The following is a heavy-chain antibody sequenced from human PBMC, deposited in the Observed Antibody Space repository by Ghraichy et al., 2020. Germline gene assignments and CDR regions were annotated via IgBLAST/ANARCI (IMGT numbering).Heavy chain of an antibody. CDR3: ARGYYDFWSGYYFDY. D-gene: IGHD3-3*01. V-gene: IGHV4-59*01. CDR1: GGSISSYY. J-gene: IGHJ4*02. Sequence: SQTLSLTCTVSGGSISSYYWSWIRQPPGKGLEWIGYIYYSGSTNYNPSLKSRVTISVDTSKNQFSLKLSSVTAADTAVYYCARGYYDFWSGYYFDYWGQGTLVTVSS. CDR2: IYYSGST.